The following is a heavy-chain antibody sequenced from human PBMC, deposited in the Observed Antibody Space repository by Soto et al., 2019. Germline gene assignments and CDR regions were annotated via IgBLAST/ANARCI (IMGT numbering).Heavy chain of an antibody. CDR3: ARHAHVDTSMAPSDY. CDR1: GGSFSGYY. D-gene: IGHD5-18*01. CDR2: IYYRGST. V-gene: IGHV4-34*01. Sequence: SETLSLTCAVYGGSFSGYYWTWIRQPPGKGLEWIATIYYRGSTHYNPSLKSRVTISADTSKNQVSLKLSSVTAADTAVYYCARHAHVDTSMAPSDYWGQGTLVTVSS. J-gene: IGHJ4*02.